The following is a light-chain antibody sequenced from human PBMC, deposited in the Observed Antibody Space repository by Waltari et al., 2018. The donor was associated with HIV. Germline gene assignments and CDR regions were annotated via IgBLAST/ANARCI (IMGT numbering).Light chain of an antibody. CDR2: AAS. V-gene: IGKV1-39*01. CDR3: QQSYITPWT. Sequence: IQMTQYPSSLSASVGDRVTITCRASQSIDNYLNWYQQKPGKAPNLLIFAASSLQSGVPSRFRGSGSGTDFTLTISSLHPEDFATYSCQQSYITPWTYGQGTKVDI. CDR1: QSIDNY. J-gene: IGKJ1*01.